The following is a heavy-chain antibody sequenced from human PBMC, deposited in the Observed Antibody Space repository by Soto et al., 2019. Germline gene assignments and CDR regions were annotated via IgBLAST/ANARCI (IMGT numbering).Heavy chain of an antibody. Sequence: ASVKVSCKASGYTFTSYGISWVRQAPGRGLEWMGWISAYNGNTNYAQKLQGRVTMTTDTSTSTAYMELRSLRSDDTAVYYCARDAPYRIQLWVSDFDCWGQGTLVTVSS. V-gene: IGHV1-18*01. CDR3: ARDAPYRIQLWVSDFDC. CDR2: ISAYNGNT. J-gene: IGHJ4*02. D-gene: IGHD5-18*01. CDR1: GYTFTSYG.